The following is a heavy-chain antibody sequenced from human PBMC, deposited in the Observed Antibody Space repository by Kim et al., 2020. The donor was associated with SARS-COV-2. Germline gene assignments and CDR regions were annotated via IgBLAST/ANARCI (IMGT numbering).Heavy chain of an antibody. CDR1: GGSISSGGYY. V-gene: IGHV4-31*03. CDR2: IYYSGST. Sequence: SETLSLTCTVSGGSISSGGYYWSWIRQHPGKGLEWIGYIYYSGSTYYNPSLKSRFTISVDTSKNQFSLKLSSVTAADTAVYYCARTNFSNIVVVAYYFDYWGQGTLVTVSA. D-gene: IGHD2-15*01. CDR3: ARTNFSNIVVVAYYFDY. J-gene: IGHJ4*02.